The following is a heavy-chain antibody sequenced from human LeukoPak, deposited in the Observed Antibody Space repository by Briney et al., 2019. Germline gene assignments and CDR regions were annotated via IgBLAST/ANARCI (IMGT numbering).Heavy chain of an antibody. J-gene: IGHJ4*02. D-gene: IGHD3-10*01. Sequence: GGSLRLSCAASGFTFSSSAMHWVRQVPGKGLEWVSLIYRGGNTYYADSVKGRFTISRDNSKNTLYLQMNSLRAEDTAVYYCGSGEWPQNYWGQGTLVTVSS. V-gene: IGHV3-53*01. CDR1: GFTFSSSA. CDR2: IYRGGNT. CDR3: GSGEWPQNY.